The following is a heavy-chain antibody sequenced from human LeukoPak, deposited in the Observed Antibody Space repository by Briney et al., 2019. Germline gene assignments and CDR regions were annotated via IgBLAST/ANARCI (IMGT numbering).Heavy chain of an antibody. CDR3: ARDRGILDV. J-gene: IGHJ6*01. CDR2: IYTSGST. V-gene: IGHV4-61*02. CDR1: GGPISSGSYY. D-gene: IGHD3-10*01. Sequence: SQTLSLTCTVSGGPISSGSYYWSWIRQPAGKGLGWIGRIYTSGSTSYNPSLKSRVTISVDTSKNQFSLKLSSVTAADTAVYYCARDRGILDVWGKGPRSPSPQ.